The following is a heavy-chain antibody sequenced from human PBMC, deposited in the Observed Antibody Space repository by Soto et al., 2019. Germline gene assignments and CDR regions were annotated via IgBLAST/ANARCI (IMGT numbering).Heavy chain of an antibody. CDR3: ARGYCSGGNCYNGLDV. Sequence: QVQLVQSGAEVRKPGASVRVSCKAAGYTFSITYLHWLRQAPGQGLEWLGLVYPSGGGTNYKESFKGRLNITRYTSTSTVYMDLSRLTSEDTAISYCARGYCSGGNCYNGLDVWGQGTTVTVSS. V-gene: IGHV1-46*01. CDR2: VYPSGGGT. J-gene: IGHJ6*02. D-gene: IGHD2-15*01. CDR1: GYTFSITY.